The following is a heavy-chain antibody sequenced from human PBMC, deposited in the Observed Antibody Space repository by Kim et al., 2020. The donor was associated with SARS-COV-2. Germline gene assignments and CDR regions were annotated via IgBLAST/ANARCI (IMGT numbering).Heavy chain of an antibody. CDR1: GFTLRNCG. V-gene: IGHV3-30*18. CDR2: ISHSGSDE. Sequence: GGSLRLSCAASGFTLRNCGIHWVRQAPGKGLEWVAMISHSGSDEHYVDSVKGRFTISRDTSKNTAYLQMNSLRYEDTAVYHCAKDWGTSGWYNWFDPWGTGTLVTVSS. D-gene: IGHD6-19*01. J-gene: IGHJ5*02. CDR3: AKDWGTSGWYNWFDP.